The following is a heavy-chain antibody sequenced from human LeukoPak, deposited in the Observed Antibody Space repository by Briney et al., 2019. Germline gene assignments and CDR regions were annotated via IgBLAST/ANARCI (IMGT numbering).Heavy chain of an antibody. Sequence: QAAETLSLTCTVSGRSISSYYGRWVRLPPGEGRGWLAYSCDSGTTNYNSPLKSRVTISLDTSKNQFSLKLSSVTAADTAVYYCARHSEPDGNLLWFDPGGQGTIVTVSS. J-gene: IGHJ5*02. D-gene: IGHD5-24*01. V-gene: IGHV4-59*08. CDR3: ARHSEPDGNLLWFDP. CDR1: GRSISSYY. CDR2: SCDSGTT.